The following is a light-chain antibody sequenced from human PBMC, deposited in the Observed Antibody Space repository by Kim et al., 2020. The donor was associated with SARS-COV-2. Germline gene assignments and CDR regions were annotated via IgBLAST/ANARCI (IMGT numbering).Light chain of an antibody. V-gene: IGLV3-19*01. CDR1: SLRSYS. J-gene: IGLJ2*01. CDR3: NSRDSNDNVV. Sequence: VALGQTVKLTCQGDSLRSYSATWYQQKPGQAPIVVIYGKNNRPSGIPDRFSGSSSGNTASLTITGTQAGDEADYYCNSRDSNDNVVFGGGTQLTVL. CDR2: GKN.